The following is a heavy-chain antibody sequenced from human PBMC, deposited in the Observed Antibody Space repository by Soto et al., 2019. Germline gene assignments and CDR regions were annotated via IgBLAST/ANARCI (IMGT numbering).Heavy chain of an antibody. J-gene: IGHJ4*02. V-gene: IGHV4-39*01. Sequence: SETLSLTCTVSGGSISSSSYYWGWIRQPPGKGLEWIGSIYYSGSTYYNPSLKSRVTISVDTSKNQFSLKLSSVTAADTAVYYCASPAPYAEGAAFDYWGQGTLVTVSS. CDR3: ASPAPYAEGAAFDY. D-gene: IGHD4-17*01. CDR1: GGSISSSSYY. CDR2: IYYSGST.